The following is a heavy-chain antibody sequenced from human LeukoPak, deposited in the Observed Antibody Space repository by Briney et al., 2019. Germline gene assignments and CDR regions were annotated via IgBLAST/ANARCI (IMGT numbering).Heavy chain of an antibody. V-gene: IGHV1-2*02. CDR3: ARVEYCTKGVCINFDL. CDR1: GYTFTGYY. D-gene: IGHD2-8*01. CDR2: INPNSGGT. Sequence: GASVKVSCKASGYTFTGYYMHWVRQAPGQGLKWMGWINPNSGGTNYAQKFQGRVTVTRDTSTSTAYMELSGLRADDTAAYYCARVEYCTKGVCINFDLWGQGTLVTVSS. J-gene: IGHJ4*02.